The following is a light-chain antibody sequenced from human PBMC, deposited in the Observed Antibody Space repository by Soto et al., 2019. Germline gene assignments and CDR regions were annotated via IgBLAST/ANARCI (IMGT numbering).Light chain of an antibody. CDR3: QEYDKWPRT. CDR1: QSVSSN. CDR2: GAS. V-gene: IGKV3-15*01. Sequence: EMVMTQSQASLSVPPVGRFTLYCRASQSVSSNLAWYQQRPGQAPRLLIFGASTRATGVPARFSGSGSGTEFTLSISSLQSEDFAVYYCQEYDKWPRTCGQGNKGDIK. J-gene: IGKJ1*01.